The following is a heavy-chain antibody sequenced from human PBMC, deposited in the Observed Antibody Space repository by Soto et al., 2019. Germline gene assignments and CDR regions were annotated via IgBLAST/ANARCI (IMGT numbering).Heavy chain of an antibody. V-gene: IGHV4-30-2*01. CDR3: ARYFVYSNWFDP. J-gene: IGHJ5*02. CDR1: GGSISSGGYS. CDR2: IYHSGST. D-gene: IGHD2-8*01. Sequence: QLQLQESGSGLVKPSQTLSLTCAVSGGSISSGGYSWSWIRQPPGKGLEWIGYIYHSGSTYYNPSLKIRGTISVDRSKNQFSLKLSSVTAADTAVYYCARYFVYSNWFDPWGQGTLVTVSS.